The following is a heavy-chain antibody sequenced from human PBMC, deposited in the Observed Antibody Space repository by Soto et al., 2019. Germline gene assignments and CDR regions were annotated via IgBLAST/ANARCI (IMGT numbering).Heavy chain of an antibody. CDR2: INHSGST. D-gene: IGHD3-10*01. CDR1: GGSFSGYY. J-gene: IGHJ6*02. CDR3: ARGGFYYYGSGSYSPRDYCMDV. Sequence: SETLSLTCAVYGGSFSGYYWSWIRQPPGKGLEWIGEINHSGSTNYNPSLKSRVTISVDTSKNQFSLKLSSVTAADTAVYYCARGGFYYYGSGSYSPRDYCMDVWGQGTTVTVSS. V-gene: IGHV4-34*01.